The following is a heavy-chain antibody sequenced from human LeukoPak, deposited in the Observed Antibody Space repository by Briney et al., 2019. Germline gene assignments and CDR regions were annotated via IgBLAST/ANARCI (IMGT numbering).Heavy chain of an antibody. CDR2: ISSSGGVT. D-gene: IGHD2-2*01. V-gene: IGHV3-23*01. J-gene: IGHJ4*02. CDR3: TTAMTHVFEY. CDR1: GFTFSSYS. Sequence: PGGSLRLSCAASGFTFSSYSMSWVRQAPGKGLEWVSSISSSGGVTYYADSVKGRFTISRDNSKNTLYLQMNSLESEDTAVYYCTTAMTHVFEYWGQGTLVTVSS.